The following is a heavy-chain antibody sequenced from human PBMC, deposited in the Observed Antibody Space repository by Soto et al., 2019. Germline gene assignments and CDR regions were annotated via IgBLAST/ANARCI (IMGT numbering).Heavy chain of an antibody. J-gene: IGHJ4*02. V-gene: IGHV4-34*01. Sequence: SETLSLTCAVYGGSFSGYYWSWIRQPPGKGLEWIGEINHSGSTNYNPSLKSRVTISVDTSKNQFSLKLSSVTAADTAVYYCARISGVRTVVALDYWGQGTLVTVSS. CDR1: GGSFSGYY. CDR3: ARISGVRTVVALDY. D-gene: IGHD2-15*01. CDR2: INHSGST.